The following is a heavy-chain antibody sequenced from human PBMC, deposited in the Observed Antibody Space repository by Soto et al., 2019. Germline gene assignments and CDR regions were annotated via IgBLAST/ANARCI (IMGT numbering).Heavy chain of an antibody. D-gene: IGHD3-22*01. J-gene: IGHJ6*02. CDR3: ARDLLDYYDSSGYPKAKGGYYYYYGMDV. Sequence: SETLSLTCAVYGGSFSCYYWSWIRQPPGKGLEWIGEINHSGSTNYNPSLKSRVTISVDTSKNQFSLKLSSVTAADTAVYYCARDLLDYYDSSGYPKAKGGYYYYYGMDVWGQGTTVTVSS. CDR1: GGSFSCYY. V-gene: IGHV4-34*01. CDR2: INHSGST.